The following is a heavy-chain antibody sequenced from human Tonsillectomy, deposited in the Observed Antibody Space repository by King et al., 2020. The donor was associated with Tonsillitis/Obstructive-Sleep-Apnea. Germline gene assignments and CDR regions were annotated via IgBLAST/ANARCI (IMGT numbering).Heavy chain of an antibody. CDR2: ITDGGT. J-gene: IGHJ1*01. CDR3: ARVGSFHDGTCSWPDV. CDR1: GFTFSLYT. D-gene: IGHD2-15*01. Sequence: VQLVEFGGGLVKPGGSLRLSCAASGFTFSLYTMNWIRQATGKGLEWVSSITDGGTYYAGSVKGRFTISRDNAKNSLYLQVNSLTVEDTAVYYSARVGSFHDGTCSWPDVWGQGTLVTVSS. V-gene: IGHV3-21*01.